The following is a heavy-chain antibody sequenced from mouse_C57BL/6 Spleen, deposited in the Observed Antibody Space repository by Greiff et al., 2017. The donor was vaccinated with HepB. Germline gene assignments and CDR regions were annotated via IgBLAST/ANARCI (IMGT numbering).Heavy chain of an antibody. CDR3: ASGIYDGYLFAY. V-gene: IGHV5-4*01. D-gene: IGHD2-3*01. CDR1: GFTFSSYA. J-gene: IGHJ3*01. Sequence: EVQGVESGGGLVKPGGSLKLSCAASGFTFSSYAMSWVRQTPEKRLEWVATISDGGSYTYYPDNVKGRFTISRDNAKNNLYLQMSHLKSEDTAMYYCASGIYDGYLFAYWGQGTLVTVSA. CDR2: ISDGGSYT.